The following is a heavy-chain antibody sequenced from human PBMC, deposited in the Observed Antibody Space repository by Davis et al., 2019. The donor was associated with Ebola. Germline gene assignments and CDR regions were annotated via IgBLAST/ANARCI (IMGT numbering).Heavy chain of an antibody. CDR3: ARGGGSTQSGIDY. V-gene: IGHV1-18*01. CDR1: GYTFTNYG. D-gene: IGHD3-10*01. J-gene: IGHJ4*02. Sequence: ASVKVSCKASGYTFTNYGLTWVRQAPGQGLEWVGWISTTNGITNYAQKIQGRVTMTTDTSTSTAYMELRNLRSDDTAVYYCARGGGSTQSGIDYWGQGTLVTVSS. CDR2: ISTTNGIT.